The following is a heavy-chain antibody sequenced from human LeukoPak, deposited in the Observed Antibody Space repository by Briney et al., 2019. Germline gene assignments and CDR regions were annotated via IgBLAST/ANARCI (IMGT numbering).Heavy chain of an antibody. D-gene: IGHD6-13*01. Sequence: ASVKVSCKASGYTFTTYAVNWVRQAPGQGLEWMGWINTNTGNPTYAQGCTGRFVFSLDTSVSTAYLQISSLKAEDTAVYYCARSREERLFSSDYWGQGTLVTVSS. J-gene: IGHJ4*02. CDR2: INTNTGNP. CDR1: GYTFTTYA. CDR3: ARSREERLFSSDY. V-gene: IGHV7-4-1*02.